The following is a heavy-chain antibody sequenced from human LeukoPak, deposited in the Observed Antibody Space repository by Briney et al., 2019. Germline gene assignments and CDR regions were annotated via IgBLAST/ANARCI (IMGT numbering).Heavy chain of an antibody. D-gene: IGHD3-22*01. Sequence: GGSLRLSCVASGFTFSFYWMGWVRQAPGKGLEWVANIKQEGSEKYYVDSARGRFTISRDNAKNSLYLQMNSLRAADTAVYYCARDEHQYYSESSGRFDYWGQGTLVTVSS. V-gene: IGHV3-7*04. CDR2: IKQEGSEK. CDR3: ARDEHQYYSESSGRFDY. CDR1: GFTFSFYW. J-gene: IGHJ4*02.